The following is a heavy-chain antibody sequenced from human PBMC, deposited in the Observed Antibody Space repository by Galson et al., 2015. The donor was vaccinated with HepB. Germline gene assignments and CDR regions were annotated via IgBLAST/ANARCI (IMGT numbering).Heavy chain of an antibody. Sequence: SVKVSCKVSGYTLTELSMHWVRQAPGKGLEWMGGFDPEDGETIYAQKFQGRVTMTEDTSTDTAYMELSSLRSEDTAVYYCATLPGYYDSSDLSPGPPYWGQGTLVTVSS. CDR3: ATLPGYYDSSDLSPGPPY. CDR2: FDPEDGET. V-gene: IGHV1-24*01. D-gene: IGHD3-22*01. CDR1: GYTLTELS. J-gene: IGHJ4*02.